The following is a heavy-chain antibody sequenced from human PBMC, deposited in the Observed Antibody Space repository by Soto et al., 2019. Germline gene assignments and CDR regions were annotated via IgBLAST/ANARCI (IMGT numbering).Heavy chain of an antibody. CDR3: AGSGSYSY. J-gene: IGHJ4*02. V-gene: IGHV3-30-3*01. Sequence: QVQLVESGGGVVQPGRSLRLSCAASGFTFSSYAMHWVRQAPGKGLEWVAVISYDGSNKYYADSVKGRFTISRDNSNNTLYLQMNSLRAEDTAVYYCAGSGSYSYWGQGNLVTVSS. CDR1: GFTFSSYA. D-gene: IGHD1-26*01. CDR2: ISYDGSNK.